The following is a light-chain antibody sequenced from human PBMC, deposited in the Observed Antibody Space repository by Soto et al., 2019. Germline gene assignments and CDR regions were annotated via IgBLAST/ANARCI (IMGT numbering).Light chain of an antibody. CDR3: SSHTSTSTWV. V-gene: IGLV2-14*01. Sequence: QSALTQPASVSGSPGQSITISCTGTSSDIGDYNYVSWYQQHPGKAPKLIIFEVGDRPSGVSNRFSGSKSGYTASLTISELQAEDEADYYCSSHTSTSTWVFGAGTQLTVL. CDR2: EVG. J-gene: IGLJ3*02. CDR1: SSDIGDYNY.